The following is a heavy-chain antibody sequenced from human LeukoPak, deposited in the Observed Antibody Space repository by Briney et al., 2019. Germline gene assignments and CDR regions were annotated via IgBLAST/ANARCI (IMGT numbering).Heavy chain of an antibody. Sequence: QPGGSLRLSCAASGFTFSSYAMSWVRQAPGKGLEWVSAISGSGGGTYYADSVKGRFTISRDNSKNTLYLQMNSLRAEDTAVYYCAKDLDSSGYYFDYWGQGTLVTVSS. CDR2: ISGSGGGT. D-gene: IGHD3-22*01. CDR3: AKDLDSSGYYFDY. V-gene: IGHV3-23*01. J-gene: IGHJ4*02. CDR1: GFTFSSYA.